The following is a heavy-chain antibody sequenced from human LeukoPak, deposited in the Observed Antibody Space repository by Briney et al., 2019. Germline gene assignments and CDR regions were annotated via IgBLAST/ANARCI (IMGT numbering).Heavy chain of an antibody. CDR2: TFYRSNWYD. Sequence: SPTLSLTFAISGDSASSNTAAWNWIRQSPSRGLEWLGRTFYRSNWYDDYAASVKSRITINPDTSKNQFSLHLKSVTPEDTAVYYCAREVAGTWAFDIWGQGTRVTVSS. J-gene: IGHJ3*02. V-gene: IGHV6-1*01. CDR1: GDSASSNTAA. CDR3: AREVAGTWAFDI. D-gene: IGHD6-19*01.